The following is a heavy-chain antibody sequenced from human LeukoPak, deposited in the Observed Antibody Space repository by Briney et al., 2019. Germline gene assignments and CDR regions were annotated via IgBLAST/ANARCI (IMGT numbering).Heavy chain of an antibody. CDR1: GFTFSSYT. J-gene: IGHJ4*02. Sequence: PGGSLRLSCAASGFTFSSYTMNWVRQAPGKRLEWVSSISSSSSYIYYADSVKGRLTISRDNAKNTIFLQMTSLRDEDTAVYYCTRGGLTGQMAAFDYWGQGALVTVSS. V-gene: IGHV3-21*04. D-gene: IGHD1-20*01. CDR2: ISSSSSYI. CDR3: TRGGLTGQMAAFDY.